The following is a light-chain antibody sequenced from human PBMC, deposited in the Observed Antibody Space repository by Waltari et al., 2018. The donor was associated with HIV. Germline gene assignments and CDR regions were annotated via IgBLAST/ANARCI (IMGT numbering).Light chain of an antibody. CDR3: SSHTITRTLV. V-gene: IGLV2-14*03. CDR2: GVN. Sequence: QSVLTPPASMSGSPGPSITISFTGFGLDLGLYDFFPWYKQLPNMAPLLIIFGVNRRPSGVNSRFAGSKSGDMASLTISGLQAEDEADYYCSSHTITRTLVFGGGTKLTVL. J-gene: IGLJ2*01. CDR1: GLDLGLYDF.